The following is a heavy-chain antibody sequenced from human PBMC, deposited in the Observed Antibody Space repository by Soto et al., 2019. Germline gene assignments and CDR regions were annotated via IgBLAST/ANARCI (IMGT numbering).Heavy chain of an antibody. Sequence: PGGSLRLSWAASGGTFSSFGGSWVRQAPGKGLEWVSAISGSGGSTYYADSVKGRFTISRDNSKNTLYLQMNSLRAEDTAVYYCAKLGYCTNGVCYNYPSLIDYWGQGTLVTVSS. CDR1: GGTFSSFG. V-gene: IGHV3-23*01. CDR2: ISGSGGST. J-gene: IGHJ4*02. CDR3: AKLGYCTNGVCYNYPSLIDY. D-gene: IGHD2-8*01.